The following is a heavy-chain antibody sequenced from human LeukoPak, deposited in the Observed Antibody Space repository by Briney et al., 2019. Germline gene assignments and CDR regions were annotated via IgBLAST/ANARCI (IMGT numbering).Heavy chain of an antibody. CDR2: IDGGSLST. D-gene: IGHD2-2*01. V-gene: IGHV3-23*01. Sequence: GGSLRLSCAASGFTFSTSAMSWVRQAPGKGLEWVSAIDGGSLSTYYADSVQGRFTVSRDNSKNTLYLQMNSLRAEDTAVYYCAKGPHIVVVPAATLFDYWGQGTLVTVSS. CDR3: AKGPHIVVVPAATLFDY. CDR1: GFTFSTSA. J-gene: IGHJ4*02.